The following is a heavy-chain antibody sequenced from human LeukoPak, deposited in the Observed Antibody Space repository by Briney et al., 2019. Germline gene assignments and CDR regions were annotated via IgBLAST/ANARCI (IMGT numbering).Heavy chain of an antibody. V-gene: IGHV3-11*04. Sequence: GGSLRLSCAASGFTFGDYYMSWIRQAPGKGLEWVSYISPSGRTIYSADPVKGRFTISRDNAKNSLYLQMSSLRADDMGVYYCARGTFYFDRSDYHWGQGALVTVSS. J-gene: IGHJ4*02. D-gene: IGHD3-22*01. CDR2: ISPSGRTI. CDR3: ARGTFYFDRSDYH. CDR1: GFTFGDYY.